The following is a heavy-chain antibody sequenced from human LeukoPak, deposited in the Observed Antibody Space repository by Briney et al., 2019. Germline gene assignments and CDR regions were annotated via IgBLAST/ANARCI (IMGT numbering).Heavy chain of an antibody. CDR1: GGSISSSNW. V-gene: IGHV4-4*02. D-gene: IGHD2/OR15-2a*01. CDR2: IFHSGTT. Sequence: SGTLSLTCAVSGGSISSSNWWSWVRQPPGKGLEWIGRIFHSGTTDYKTSLKGGVTISVDKSKNHSPLTLTSVTAADTAVYYCARLTPTTLSLSYYYMDVWGKGTTVTVSS. J-gene: IGHJ6*03. CDR3: ARLTPTTLSLSYYYMDV.